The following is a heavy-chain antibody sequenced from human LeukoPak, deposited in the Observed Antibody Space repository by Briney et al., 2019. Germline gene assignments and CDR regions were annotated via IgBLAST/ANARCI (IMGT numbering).Heavy chain of an antibody. CDR2: INPNSGGT. Sequence: GASVKVSCKASGYTFTGYYMHWVRQAPGQGLEWMGWINPNSGGTNYAQKFQGRVTMTRDTSISTAYMELSRLRSDDTAVYYCARDYSSIAALLGFDPWGQGCLVTVSS. CDR1: GYTFTGYY. V-gene: IGHV1-2*02. CDR3: ARDYSSIAALLGFDP. D-gene: IGHD6-6*01. J-gene: IGHJ5*02.